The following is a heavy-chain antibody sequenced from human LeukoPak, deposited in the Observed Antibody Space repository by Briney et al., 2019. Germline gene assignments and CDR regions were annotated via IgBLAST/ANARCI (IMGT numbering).Heavy chain of an antibody. Sequence: SQTLSLTCTVSGGSISSGYNYWSWIRQPAGKGLEWIGRIYTSGTTNYNPSLKSRVTISQDTSNNQFSLKLRSVTAADTAVYYCAKSGCSSSSCPGFLWGQGTLVTVS. CDR2: IYTSGTT. CDR3: AKSGCSSSSCPGFL. D-gene: IGHD2-2*01. J-gene: IGHJ4*02. CDR1: GGSISSGYNY. V-gene: IGHV4-61*02.